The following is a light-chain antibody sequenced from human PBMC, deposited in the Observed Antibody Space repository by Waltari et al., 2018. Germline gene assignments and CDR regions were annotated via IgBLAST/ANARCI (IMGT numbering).Light chain of an antibody. Sequence: IRMTQSPSSLSASAGDRVTISCQASQDISNYLNWYQQKPGKAPKLLNYDASNLETGVPSRFSGSGSGTDFTFTISSLQPEDIATYYCQQYDNLPLTFGGGTKVEIK. V-gene: IGKV1-33*01. CDR1: QDISNY. CDR2: DAS. J-gene: IGKJ4*01. CDR3: QQYDNLPLT.